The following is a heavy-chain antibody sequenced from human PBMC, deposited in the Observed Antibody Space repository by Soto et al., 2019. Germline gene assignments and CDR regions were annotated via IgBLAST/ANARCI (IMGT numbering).Heavy chain of an antibody. CDR1: GYTFTSYG. Sequence: ASVKVSCKASGYTFTSYGISWVRQAPGQGLEWMGWISAYNGNTNYAQKLQGRVTMTTDTSTSTAYMELRSLRSDDTAVYYCARDRRIAASLPPDYWGQGTLVTVSS. J-gene: IGHJ4*02. CDR3: ARDRRIAASLPPDY. CDR2: ISAYNGNT. D-gene: IGHD6-6*01. V-gene: IGHV1-18*01.